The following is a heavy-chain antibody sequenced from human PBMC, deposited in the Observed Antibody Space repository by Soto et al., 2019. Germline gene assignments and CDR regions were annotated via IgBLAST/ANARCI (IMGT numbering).Heavy chain of an antibody. D-gene: IGHD2-2*01. J-gene: IGHJ6*02. CDR1: GYSFTSYW. Sequence: GESLKISCKGSGYSFTSYWIGWVRQMPGKGLEWMGIIYPGDSDTRYSPSFQGQVTISADKSISTAYLQWSSLKASDTAMYYCARHRSSRYYYSYYGMDVWGQGTTVTVSS. CDR2: IYPGDSDT. V-gene: IGHV5-51*01. CDR3: ARHRSSRYYYSYYGMDV.